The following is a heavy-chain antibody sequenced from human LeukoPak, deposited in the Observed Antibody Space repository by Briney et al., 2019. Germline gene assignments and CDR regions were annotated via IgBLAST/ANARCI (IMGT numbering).Heavy chain of an antibody. J-gene: IGHJ4*02. V-gene: IGHV3-13*01. CDR1: GFTFSSYD. Sequence: GGSLRLSCAASGFTFSSYDMHWVRQATGKGLEWVSAIGTAGDTYYPGSVKGRFTISRENAKNSLYLQMNSLRAGDTAVHYCARTHSSSWSYYFDYWGQGTLVTVSS. CDR2: IGTAGDT. D-gene: IGHD6-13*01. CDR3: ARTHSSSWSYYFDY.